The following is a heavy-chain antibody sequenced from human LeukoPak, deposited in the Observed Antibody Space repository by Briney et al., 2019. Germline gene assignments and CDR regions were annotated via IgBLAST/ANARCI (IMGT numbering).Heavy chain of an antibody. CDR3: ARDIWFGEPPFDY. V-gene: IGHV1-2*02. D-gene: IGHD3-10*01. CDR2: INPNSGGT. Sequence: ASVKVSCKASGYTFTGYYMHWARQAPGQGLEWMGWINPNSGGTNYAQKFQGRVTMTRDTSISTAYMELSRLRSDDTAVYYCARDIWFGEPPFDYWGQGTLVTVFS. J-gene: IGHJ4*02. CDR1: GYTFTGYY.